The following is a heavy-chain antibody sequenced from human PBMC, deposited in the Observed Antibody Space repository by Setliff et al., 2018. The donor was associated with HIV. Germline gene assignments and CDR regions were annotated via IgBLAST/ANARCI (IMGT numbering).Heavy chain of an antibody. CDR3: AGGPGTTSIDY. V-gene: IGHV4-34*01. J-gene: IGHJ4*02. CDR2: ISHSGST. D-gene: IGHD1-26*01. CDR1: GGSFSGYY. Sequence: SETLSLTCAVYGGSFSGYYWSWIRQPPGKGLEWIGEISHSGSTNYNMSLWSRVTISLDASRNQFSLELISVTAADTAVYYCAGGPGTTSIDYWAQGTLVTVS.